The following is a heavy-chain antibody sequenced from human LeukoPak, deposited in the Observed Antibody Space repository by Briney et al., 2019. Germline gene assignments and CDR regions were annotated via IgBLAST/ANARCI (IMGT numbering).Heavy chain of an antibody. Sequence: PGGSLRLSCAASGFTFDDYAMHWVRQAPGKGLEWVSGISWNSGSIGYADSVKGRFTISRDNAKNSLYLQMNSLRAEDTAVYYCAGGHIVATISDAFDIWGQGTMVTVSS. D-gene: IGHD5-12*01. V-gene: IGHV3-9*01. CDR1: GFTFDDYA. CDR2: ISWNSGSI. J-gene: IGHJ3*02. CDR3: AGGHIVATISDAFDI.